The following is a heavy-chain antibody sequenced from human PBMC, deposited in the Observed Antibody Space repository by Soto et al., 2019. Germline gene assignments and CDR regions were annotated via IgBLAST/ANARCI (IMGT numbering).Heavy chain of an antibody. CDR1: GFTFSSYA. Sequence: GGSLRLSCAASGFTFSSYAMSWVRQAPGKGLEWVSAISGSGGSTYYADSVKGRFTISRDNSKNTLYLQMNSLRAEDTAVYYCAKGYCSSTSCYGDYWGQGTLVTVSS. D-gene: IGHD2-2*01. J-gene: IGHJ4*02. V-gene: IGHV3-23*01. CDR3: AKGYCSSTSCYGDY. CDR2: ISGSGGST.